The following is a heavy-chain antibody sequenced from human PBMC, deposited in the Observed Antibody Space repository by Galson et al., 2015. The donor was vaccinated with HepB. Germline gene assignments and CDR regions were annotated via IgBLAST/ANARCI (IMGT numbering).Heavy chain of an antibody. V-gene: IGHV3-30*04. J-gene: IGHJ2*01. CDR1: GFTFSSYA. D-gene: IGHD6-19*01. CDR2: ISYDGSNK. Sequence: SLRLSCAASGFTFSSYAMHWVRQAPGKGLEWVAVISYDGSNKYYADSVKGRFTISRDNSKNTLYLQMNSLRAEDTAVYYCARNRWFIAVAGTPRQRYFDLWGRGTLVTVSS. CDR3: ARNRWFIAVAGTPRQRYFDL.